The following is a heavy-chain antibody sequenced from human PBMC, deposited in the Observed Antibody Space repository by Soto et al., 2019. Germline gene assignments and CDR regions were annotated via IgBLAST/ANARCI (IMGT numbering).Heavy chain of an antibody. CDR1: GFTFSSYD. V-gene: IGHV3-13*04. D-gene: IGHD3-22*01. CDR2: IGTTGGT. CDR3: ARAIGPTLFDY. J-gene: IGHJ4*02. Sequence: GGSLRLSCSASGFTFSSYDMHWARQGTGKGLEWVSAIGTTGGTYYAGSVKGRFTISRENAKNSLYLQMNSLRAGDTAIYFCARAIGPTLFDYWGQGTLVTVSS.